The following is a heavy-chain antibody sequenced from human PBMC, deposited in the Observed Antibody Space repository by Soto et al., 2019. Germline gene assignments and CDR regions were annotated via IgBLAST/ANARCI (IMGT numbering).Heavy chain of an antibody. V-gene: IGHV3-23*01. CDR3: AKVRGSYYYYGMDV. D-gene: IGHD3-10*01. J-gene: IGHJ6*02. Sequence: GGSLRLSCAASGFTFSSYAMSWVRQAPGKGLEWVSAISGSGGSTYYADSVKGRFTISRDNSKNTLYLQMNSLRAEDMAVYYCAKVRGSYYYYGMDVWGQGTTVTVSS. CDR2: ISGSGGST. CDR1: GFTFSSYA.